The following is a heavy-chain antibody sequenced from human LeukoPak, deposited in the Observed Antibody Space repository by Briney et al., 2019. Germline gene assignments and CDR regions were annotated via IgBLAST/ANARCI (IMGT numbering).Heavy chain of an antibody. CDR2: INPNSGGT. CDR1: GYTLTDYY. J-gene: IGHJ4*02. CDR3: ARVGYYESSGYYEY. V-gene: IGHV1-2*06. Sequence: ASVKVSCKASGYTLTDYYMHWVRQAPGQGLEWMGRINPNSGGTNYAQKFQGRVTMTRDTSISTVYMELSRLRSDDTAVYYCARVGYYESSGYYEYSGQGTLVTVSS. D-gene: IGHD3-22*01.